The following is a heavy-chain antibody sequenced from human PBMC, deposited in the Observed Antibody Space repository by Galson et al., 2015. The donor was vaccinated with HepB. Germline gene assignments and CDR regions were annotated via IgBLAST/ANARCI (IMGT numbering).Heavy chain of an antibody. J-gene: IGHJ4*02. Sequence: CAISGDSVSSNSSLWNWIRQSPSRGLEWLGRTYYRSKWSNDYAVSVKSRISITSDTSKNHFSLQLNSVTPEDTAVYFCARVLRLREGYKSPFDYWGQGTLVTVSS. CDR3: ARVLRLREGYKSPFDY. CDR2: TYYRSKWSN. V-gene: IGHV6-1*01. D-gene: IGHD5-24*01. CDR1: GDSVSSNSSL.